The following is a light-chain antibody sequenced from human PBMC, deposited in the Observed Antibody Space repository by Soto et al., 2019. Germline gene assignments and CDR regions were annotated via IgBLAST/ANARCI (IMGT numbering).Light chain of an antibody. J-gene: IGKJ2*03. CDR1: QSVSTTY. CDR2: ATS. V-gene: IGKV3-20*01. CDR3: QQYGNSPPYS. Sequence: EIVLTQSPSSLSLSPGEGATLSCRASQSVSTTYLAWYQLKPGQAPRLVIYATSSRAAGIPDRFRGSGSGTEFTLTISSLEPEDVGVYFCQQYGNSPPYSFGQGTKLEIK.